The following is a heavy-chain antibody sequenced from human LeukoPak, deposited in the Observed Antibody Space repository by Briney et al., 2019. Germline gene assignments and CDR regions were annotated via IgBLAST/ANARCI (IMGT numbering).Heavy chain of an antibody. CDR2: IYYSGST. D-gene: IGHD6-13*01. CDR1: GGSISSYY. V-gene: IGHV4-59*01. J-gene: IGHJ4*02. Sequence: SETLSLTCTVSGGSISSYYWSWIRQPPGKGLEWIGYIYYSGSTNYNPSLKSRVTISVDTNQFSRKLSSVTAADTAVYYCARGSSWLDYWGQGTLVTVSS. CDR3: ARGSSWLDY.